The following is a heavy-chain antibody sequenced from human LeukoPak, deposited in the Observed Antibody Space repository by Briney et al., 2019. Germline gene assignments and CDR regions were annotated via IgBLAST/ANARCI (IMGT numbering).Heavy chain of an antibody. D-gene: IGHD5-18*01. J-gene: IGHJ5*02. Sequence: SETLSLTCTVSGGSISSGDYYWSWIRQPPGKGLEWIGYIYYSGSTYYNPSLKSRVTISVDTSKNQSSLKLSSVTAADTAVYYCASVLYSYGSLAWFDPWGQGTLVTVSS. CDR1: GGSISSGDYY. CDR3: ASVLYSYGSLAWFDP. CDR2: IYYSGST. V-gene: IGHV4-30-4*01.